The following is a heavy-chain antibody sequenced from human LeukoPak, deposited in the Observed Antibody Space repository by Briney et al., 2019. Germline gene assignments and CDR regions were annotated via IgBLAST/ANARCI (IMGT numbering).Heavy chain of an antibody. CDR3: AGPRDYYDSSGYYSPLRY. V-gene: IGHV3-30*04. CDR1: GFTFSSYA. D-gene: IGHD3-22*01. CDR2: ISYDGSNK. J-gene: IGHJ4*02. Sequence: PGGSLRPSCAASGFTFSSYAMHWVRQAPGKGLEWVAVISYDGSNKYYADSVKGRFTISRDNSKNTLYLQMNSLRAEDTAVYYCAGPRDYYDSSGYYSPLRYWGQGTLVTVSS.